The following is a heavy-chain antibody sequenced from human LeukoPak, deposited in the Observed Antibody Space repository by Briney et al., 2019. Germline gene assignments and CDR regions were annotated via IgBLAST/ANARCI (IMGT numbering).Heavy chain of an antibody. CDR2: IHYSGST. Sequence: GSLRLSCAASGFTFSSYAMSWVRQAPGKGLEWIGNIHYSGSTKYNSSLKSRVTISVDTSNNQFSLRVTSLTAADTAVYYCARLGAPHDAFDVWGQGTLVTVSS. CDR1: GFTFSSYA. CDR3: ARLGAPHDAFDV. D-gene: IGHD3-16*01. J-gene: IGHJ3*01. V-gene: IGHV4-59*12.